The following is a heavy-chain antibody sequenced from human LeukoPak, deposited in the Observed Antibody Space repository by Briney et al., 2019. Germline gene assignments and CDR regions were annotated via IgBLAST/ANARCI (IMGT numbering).Heavy chain of an antibody. V-gene: IGHV1-2*02. J-gene: IGHJ4*02. CDR3: ARGWKDCSSTSCYTPIDY. CDR1: GYIFTGYY. D-gene: IGHD2-2*02. CDR2: INPNSGGT. Sequence: ASVKVSCKASGYIFTGYYIHWVRQAPGQGLEWMGWINPNSGGTNYAQKFQGRVTMARDTSISTAYMELSRLRSDDTAVYYCARGWKDCSSTSCYTPIDYWGQGTLVTVSS.